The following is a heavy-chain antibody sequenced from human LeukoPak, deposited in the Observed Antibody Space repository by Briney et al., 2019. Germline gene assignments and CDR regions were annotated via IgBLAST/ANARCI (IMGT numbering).Heavy chain of an antibody. J-gene: IGHJ4*02. CDR3: ARPYDTSGYYNYYLDY. Sequence: ASVKVSCKASGYTLISYGIIWVRQAPGQGGEWIGWISAYNVNTNYAQKFQGRVTMTTDKSTSTAYMELRSLKSDDTAVYFCARPYDTSGYYNYYLDYWGQGTLVTVSS. CDR2: ISAYNVNT. CDR1: GYTLISYG. V-gene: IGHV1-18*01. D-gene: IGHD3-22*01.